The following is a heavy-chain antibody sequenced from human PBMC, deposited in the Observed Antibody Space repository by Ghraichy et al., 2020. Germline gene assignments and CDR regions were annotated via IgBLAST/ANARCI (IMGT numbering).Heavy chain of an antibody. CDR1: GGSFSGYY. D-gene: IGHD4-23*01. J-gene: IGHJ6*03. Sequence: SETLSLTCAVYGGSFSGYYWSWIRQPPGKGLEWIGEINHSGSTNYNPSLKSRVTISVDTSKNQFSLKLSSVTAADTAVYYCAREVKGRWIPYYYYYYMDVWGKGTTVTVSS. CDR3: AREVKGRWIPYYYYYYMDV. CDR2: INHSGST. V-gene: IGHV4-34*01.